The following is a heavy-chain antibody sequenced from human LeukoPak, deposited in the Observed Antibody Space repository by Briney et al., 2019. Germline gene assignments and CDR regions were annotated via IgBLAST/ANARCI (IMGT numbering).Heavy chain of an antibody. CDR2: IYTSGST. V-gene: IGHV4-61*02. D-gene: IGHD2-15*01. CDR1: GGSISSGSYY. CDR3: ARERGYCSGGSRPGEWFDP. J-gene: IGHJ5*02. Sequence: PSETLSLTCTVSGGSISSGSYYWSWIRQPAGKGLEWIGRIYTSGSTNSNPSLKGRVTISVDTSKNQFSLKLSSVTAADTAVYYCARERGYCSGGSRPGEWFDPWGQGTLVTVSS.